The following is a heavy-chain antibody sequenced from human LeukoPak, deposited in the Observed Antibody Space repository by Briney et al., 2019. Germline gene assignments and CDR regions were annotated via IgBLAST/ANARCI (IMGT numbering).Heavy chain of an antibody. Sequence: GGSLRLSCVVSEFTFTSSWMTWVRQAPGKGLEWVANIKEDGSVQHYVDSVKGRFTISRDNAKNSLYLQMNSLRAEDTALYYCAREPGLGYAFDIWGRGTMLTVSS. D-gene: IGHD3-10*01. V-gene: IGHV3-7*01. CDR3: AREPGLGYAFDI. CDR2: IKEDGSVQ. J-gene: IGHJ3*02. CDR1: EFTFTSSW.